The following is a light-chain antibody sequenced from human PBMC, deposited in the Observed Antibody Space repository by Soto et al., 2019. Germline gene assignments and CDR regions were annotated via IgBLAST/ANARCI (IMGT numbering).Light chain of an antibody. CDR3: QQDGSSPPIT. J-gene: IGKJ5*01. Sequence: EIVLSQSPGTVSLSPGERATLSCRASQSVSSSYLAWYQQKPGQAPRLLIYGASSRTAGIPDRFSGSGSGTDFTLTISRLEPEDFAVYYCQQDGSSPPITFGQGRRLEI. CDR1: QSVSSSY. V-gene: IGKV3-20*01. CDR2: GAS.